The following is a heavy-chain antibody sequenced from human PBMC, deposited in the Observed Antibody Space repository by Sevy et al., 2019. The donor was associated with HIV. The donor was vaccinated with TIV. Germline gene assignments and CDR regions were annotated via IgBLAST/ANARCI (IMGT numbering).Heavy chain of an antibody. V-gene: IGHV3-23*01. J-gene: IGHJ4*02. CDR2: ISGSGGST. D-gene: IGHD6-13*01. CDR3: AKGIAAAGTQY. CDR1: GFTFSSYA. Sequence: GGSLRLSCAASGFTFSSYAMSWVRQAPGKGLEWVSAISGSGGSTYYAHSVKGRFTISRDNSKNTLYLQMNSLRAEDTAVYYCAKGIAAAGTQYWGQGTLVTVSS.